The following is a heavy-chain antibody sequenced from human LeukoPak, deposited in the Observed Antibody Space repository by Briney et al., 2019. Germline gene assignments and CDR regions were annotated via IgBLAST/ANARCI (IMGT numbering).Heavy chain of an antibody. CDR3: ARVHYSGSGSYYPYYHYGMDV. Sequence: GGSLRLACAASDFTFTSYAMSWVRQAPGKGLEWVSTISGSGSNTYYADSVKGRLTISRDNSKNTLYLQMNSLRAEDTAVYYCARVHYSGSGSYYPYYHYGMDVWGQGTTVTVSS. CDR2: ISGSGSNT. D-gene: IGHD3-10*01. V-gene: IGHV3-23*01. J-gene: IGHJ6*02. CDR1: DFTFTSYA.